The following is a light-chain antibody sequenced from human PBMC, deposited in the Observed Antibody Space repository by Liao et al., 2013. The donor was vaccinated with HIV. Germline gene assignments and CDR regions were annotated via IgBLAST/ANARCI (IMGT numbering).Light chain of an antibody. Sequence: SYAVTQPPSVSVSPGQTASITCSGDRLGDKYACWYQQKPGQSPVLVIYQDTKRPSGIPERFSGSNSGNTATLTISSVEAGDEAAYYCQVWATSSEHPGVFGGGTKLTVL. CDR2: QDT. J-gene: IGLJ3*02. V-gene: IGLV3-1*01. CDR3: QVWATSSEHPGV. CDR1: RLGDKY.